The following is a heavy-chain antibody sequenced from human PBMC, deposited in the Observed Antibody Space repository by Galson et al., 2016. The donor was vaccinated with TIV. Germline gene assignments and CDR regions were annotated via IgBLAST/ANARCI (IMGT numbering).Heavy chain of an antibody. J-gene: IGHJ4*02. Sequence: SLRLSCAASGFTFSNYWMTWVRQAPGKGLEWVANIKLDGSESYYVDSVRGRFTISRDNAKSSLYLQMNGLRAEDTALYYCAKDSSRWVPQTGSFDFWGQGTLVSVSS. CDR3: AKDSSRWVPQTGSFDF. CDR2: IKLDGSES. V-gene: IGHV3-7*03. D-gene: IGHD1-1*01. CDR1: GFTFSNYW.